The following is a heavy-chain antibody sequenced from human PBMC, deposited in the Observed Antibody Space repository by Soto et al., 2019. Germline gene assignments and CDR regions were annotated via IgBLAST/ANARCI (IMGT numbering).Heavy chain of an antibody. D-gene: IGHD3-10*01. J-gene: IGHJ4*02. CDR3: ARGRYGAY. V-gene: IGHV1-18*01. CDR2: ISAHNGNT. Sequence: QIHLVQSGAEVKKPGASVKVSCTGSGYGFTTYGITWVRQAPGQGLEWMAWISAHNGNTNYAHKLQGRVTVARETSTSTAYMELRSLRSDDTAVYYCARGRYGAYWGQGALVTVSS. CDR1: GYGFTTYG.